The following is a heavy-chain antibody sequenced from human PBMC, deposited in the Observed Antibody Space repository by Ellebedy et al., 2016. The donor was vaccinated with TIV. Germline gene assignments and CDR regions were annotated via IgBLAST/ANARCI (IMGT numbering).Heavy chain of an antibody. D-gene: IGHD3-9*01. Sequence: PGGSLRLSCAASGFAFNRFWMGWIRQSPGKGLEWVALIKYDEIENYYANSVKGRFTISRDNAKNSLFLQMDNLRADDTAVYYCARDPRPYLRYGHYDFWGQGTLVTVSS. V-gene: IGHV3-7*01. CDR3: ARDPRPYLRYGHYDF. CDR1: GFAFNRFW. J-gene: IGHJ4*02. CDR2: IKYDEIEN.